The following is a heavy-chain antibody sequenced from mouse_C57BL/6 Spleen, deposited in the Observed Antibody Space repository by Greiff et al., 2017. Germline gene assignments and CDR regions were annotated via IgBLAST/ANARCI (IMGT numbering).Heavy chain of an antibody. D-gene: IGHD2-5*01. CDR2: IDPNSGGT. CDR3: ARGGYSNHEDAMDY. CDR1: GYTFTSYW. Sequence: QVQLQQPGAELVKPGASVKLSCKASGYTFTSYWMPWVKQRPGRGLEWIGRIDPNSGGTKYNEKFKSKVTLTVDKPSSPAYMQLSSLTSEDSAVYYCARGGYSNHEDAMDYWGQGTSVTVSS. V-gene: IGHV1-72*01. J-gene: IGHJ4*01.